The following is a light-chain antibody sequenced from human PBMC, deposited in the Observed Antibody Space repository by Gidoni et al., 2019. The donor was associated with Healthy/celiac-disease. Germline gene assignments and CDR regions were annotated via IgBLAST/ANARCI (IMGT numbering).Light chain of an antibody. CDR1: QSISSY. CDR3: QQSYSTPRS. J-gene: IGKJ2*04. V-gene: IGKV1-39*01. CDR2: ASF. Sequence: DIQMTQSPSSLSASVAERVTITCRASQSISSYLNWYQQKPGKAPKLLIYASFSLQSGVPSRFSGSGSATDFTLTISSLQPEDFATYFCQQSYSTPRSFGQGTKLEIK.